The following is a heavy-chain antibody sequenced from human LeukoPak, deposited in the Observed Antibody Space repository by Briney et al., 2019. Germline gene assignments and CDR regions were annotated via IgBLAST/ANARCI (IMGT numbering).Heavy chain of an antibody. CDR1: GFTFSSYA. V-gene: IGHV3-33*08. J-gene: IGHJ4*02. CDR3: ARERDGLPFDY. Sequence: GGSLRLSCAASGFTFSSYAMSWVRQAPGKGLEWVAVIWYDGSNKYYADSVKGRFTISRDNSKNTLYLQMNSLRAEDTAVYYCARERDGLPFDYWGQGTLVTVSS. CDR2: IWYDGSNK. D-gene: IGHD5-24*01.